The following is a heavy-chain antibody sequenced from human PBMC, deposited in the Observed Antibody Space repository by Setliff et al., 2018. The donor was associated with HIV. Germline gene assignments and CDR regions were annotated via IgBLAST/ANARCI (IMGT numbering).Heavy chain of an antibody. J-gene: IGHJ4*02. CDR2: IIPILGTA. D-gene: IGHD3-3*01. CDR3: ASLEGLEKTRGEESDS. V-gene: IGHV1-69*13. CDR1: GGTFSSSA. Sequence: ASVKVSCKASGGTFSSSAISWVRQAPGQGLEWMGGIIPILGTANYAQKFQGRVTITADESTSTAYMELSSLTSEDTAIYYCASLEGLEKTRGEESDSWGQGTLVTVSS.